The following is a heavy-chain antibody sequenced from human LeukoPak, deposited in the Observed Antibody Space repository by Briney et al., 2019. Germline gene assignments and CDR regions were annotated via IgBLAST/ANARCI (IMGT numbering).Heavy chain of an antibody. CDR1: GYTFTSYG. Sequence: ASVKVSCKASGYTFTSYGISWVRQAPGQGLEWMGWISAYNGNTNYAQKLQGRVTMTTDTSTTTAYMELRSLRSDDTAVYYCARGTYSSSWSYYYYYMDVWGKGTTVTVSS. CDR2: ISAYNGNT. CDR3: ARGTYSSSWSYYYYYMDV. J-gene: IGHJ6*03. V-gene: IGHV1-18*01. D-gene: IGHD6-13*01.